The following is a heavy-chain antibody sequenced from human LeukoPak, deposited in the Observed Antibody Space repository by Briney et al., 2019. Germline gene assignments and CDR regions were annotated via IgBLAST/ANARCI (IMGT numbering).Heavy chain of an antibody. Sequence: ASVTVSCKASGYTFIDYYVHWVRQAPGQGLEWMGYINPNTGGTNFAQKFQGWVTMTRDMSISTAYMELSRLKSDDTAVYYCATDGGTRGAVAGYFDYWGQGTLVTVSS. D-gene: IGHD6-19*01. J-gene: IGHJ4*02. CDR1: GYTFIDYY. CDR2: INPNTGGT. CDR3: ATDGGTRGAVAGYFDY. V-gene: IGHV1-2*04.